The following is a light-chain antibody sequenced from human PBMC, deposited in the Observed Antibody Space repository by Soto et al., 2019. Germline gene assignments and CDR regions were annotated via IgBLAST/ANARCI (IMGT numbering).Light chain of an antibody. V-gene: IGLV2-23*01. CDR1: TSDVGSDNL. CDR3: GSDGGSSIYV. CDR2: EGS. Sequence: QSALTQPASVSGSPGQSITISCTGTTSDVGSDNLVSWYQQHPGKAPKLMIYEGSKRPSGVSNRFSGSKSGNTASLTISGNHAEDEGDYYCGSDGGSSIYVLGTVVKLTVL. J-gene: IGLJ1*01.